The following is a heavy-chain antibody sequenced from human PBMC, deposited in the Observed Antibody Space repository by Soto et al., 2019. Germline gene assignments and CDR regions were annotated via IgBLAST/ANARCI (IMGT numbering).Heavy chain of an antibody. V-gene: IGHV1-18*04. CDR1: GYTFTSYG. CDR2: ISAYNGNT. Sequence: ASVKVSCKASGYTFTSYGISWVRQAPGQGLEWMGWISAYNGNTNYAQKLQGRVTMTTDTSTSTAYMELRSLRSDDTAVYYCARDCSSTSCYGGWYYYGMDAWGQGTTVTVSS. D-gene: IGHD2-2*01. J-gene: IGHJ6*02. CDR3: ARDCSSTSCYGGWYYYGMDA.